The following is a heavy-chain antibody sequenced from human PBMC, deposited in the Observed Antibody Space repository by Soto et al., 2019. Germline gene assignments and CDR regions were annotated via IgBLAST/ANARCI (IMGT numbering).Heavy chain of an antibody. Sequence: EVQLVESGGGLVKPGGSLRLSCSASGFTFSNAWMSWVRQAPGKGLEWVGRILSKTAGETTDYAAPVKDRFTISSADSKDPLSLQMTSLKAADTAGYYCTTHFAGDSDYWGPGTLVTVSS. J-gene: IGHJ4*02. D-gene: IGHD2-21*01. CDR3: TTHFAGDSDY. CDR1: GFTFSNAW. CDR2: ILSKTAGETT. V-gene: IGHV3-15*01.